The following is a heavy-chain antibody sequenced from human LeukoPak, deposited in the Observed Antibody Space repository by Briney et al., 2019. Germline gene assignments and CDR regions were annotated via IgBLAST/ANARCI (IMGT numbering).Heavy chain of an antibody. CDR2: ISPNSGGT. CDR1: GYTFTGYY. CDR3: ARNTATDLYYFDY. V-gene: IGHV1-2*02. Sequence: GASVKVSRKTSGYTFTGYYMHWVRQAPGQGLEWMGWISPNSGGTNYAQKFQGRVTMTRDTSISTAFMELSRLRSDDTAVYYCARNTATDLYYFDYWGQGTLVTVSS. D-gene: IGHD5-18*01. J-gene: IGHJ4*02.